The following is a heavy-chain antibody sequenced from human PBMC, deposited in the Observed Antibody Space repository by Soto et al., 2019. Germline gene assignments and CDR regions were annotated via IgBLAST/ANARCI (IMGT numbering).Heavy chain of an antibody. D-gene: IGHD5-18*01. V-gene: IGHV3-30*04. J-gene: IGHJ4*02. CDR3: ARDAGYSYGPFDY. Sequence: PGGSLRLSCAASGFTFYNYAMHWVRQAPGKGLEWVSTITNNGSNKYYADSVKGRFTISRDNAKNSLYLQMNSLRDEDTAVYYCARDAGYSYGPFDYWGQGTLVTVSS. CDR1: GFTFYNYA. CDR2: ITNNGSNK.